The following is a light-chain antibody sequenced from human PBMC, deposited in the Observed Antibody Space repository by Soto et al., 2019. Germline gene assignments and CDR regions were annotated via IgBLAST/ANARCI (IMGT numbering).Light chain of an antibody. Sequence: NFMLTQPHSVSESPGKTVTISCARSSGSIASNYVQWHQQRPGSSPTTVIYEDDQRPSGVPDRFSGSIDGSSNSASLIISGLKTEDEADYYCQSYDGNIAVFGGGTKLTVL. V-gene: IGLV6-57*01. J-gene: IGLJ2*01. CDR1: SGSIASNY. CDR3: QSYDGNIAV. CDR2: EDD.